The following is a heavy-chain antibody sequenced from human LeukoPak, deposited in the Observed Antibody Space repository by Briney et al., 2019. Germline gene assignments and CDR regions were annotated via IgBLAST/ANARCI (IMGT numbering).Heavy chain of an antibody. CDR2: IDSDGSSR. D-gene: IGHD6-13*01. CDR3: ASASSHRIAAGGDY. V-gene: IGHV3-74*01. CDR1: GFIFNKYW. Sequence: GGSLRLSCAASGFIFNKYWMHWVRQAPGKGLVWVSRIDSDGSSRNYADSVKGRFSISRDNAKNTLYLQMDSLRAEDTAVYYCASASSHRIAAGGDYWGQGILVTVSS. J-gene: IGHJ4*02.